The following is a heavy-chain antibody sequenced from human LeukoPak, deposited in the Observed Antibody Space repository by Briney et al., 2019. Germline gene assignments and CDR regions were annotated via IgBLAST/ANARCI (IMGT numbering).Heavy chain of an antibody. CDR1: GFTFSKFA. CDR2: ISSSGGNK. D-gene: IGHD2-15*01. V-gene: IGHV3-23*01. Sequence: GGSLRLSCVASGFTFSKFAISWVRQAPGKGLEWVSTISSSGGNKYYADSVKGRFTISRDNSKNTLYLQMNSLRAEDTAVYYCAKDRDIVVVVAATPYDHWGQGTLVTVSS. CDR3: AKDRDIVVVVAATPYDH. J-gene: IGHJ4*02.